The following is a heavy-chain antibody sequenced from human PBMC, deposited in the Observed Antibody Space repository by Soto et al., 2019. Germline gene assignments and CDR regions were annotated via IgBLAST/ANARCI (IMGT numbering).Heavy chain of an antibody. CDR1: GASTSSYY. Sequence: SETLSPTCTVFGASTSSYYWSWIRQPPGKGLEWIGNIYDSGNTNYKPSLKSRVTISIDTSKNQFSLKLSSVTAADTAVYYCAREKDSGTDYTFDIWGQGKMVTVSS. CDR2: IYDSGNT. D-gene: IGHD1-26*01. CDR3: AREKDSGTDYTFDI. J-gene: IGHJ3*02. V-gene: IGHV4-59*01.